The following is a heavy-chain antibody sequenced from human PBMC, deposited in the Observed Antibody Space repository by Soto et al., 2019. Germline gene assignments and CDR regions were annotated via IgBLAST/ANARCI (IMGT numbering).Heavy chain of an antibody. CDR2: IKQDGSEK. CDR1: GFTFSSYW. D-gene: IGHD2-21*02. CDR3: ARDQGRRCGGDCYSLDY. Sequence: PGGSLRLSCAASGFTFSSYWMSWVRQAPGKGLEWVANIKQDGSEKYYVDSVKGRFTISRDNAKNSLYLQMNSLRAEDTAVYYCARDQGRRCGGDCYSLDYWGQGTLVTVSS. J-gene: IGHJ4*02. V-gene: IGHV3-7*03.